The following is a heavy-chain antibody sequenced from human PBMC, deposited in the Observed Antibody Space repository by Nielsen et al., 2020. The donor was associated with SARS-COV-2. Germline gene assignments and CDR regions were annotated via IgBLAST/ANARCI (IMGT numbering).Heavy chain of an antibody. J-gene: IGHJ4*02. CDR3: ATNCAIFGVVTPFDY. Sequence: ASVKVSCKVSGYTLTELSMHWVRQAPGKGLEWMGGFDPEDGETIYAQKFQGRVTMTEDTSTDTAYMELSSLRSEDTAVYYCATNCAIFGVVTPFDYWGQGTLVTVSS. CDR2: FDPEDGET. CDR1: GYTLTELS. V-gene: IGHV1-24*01. D-gene: IGHD3-3*01.